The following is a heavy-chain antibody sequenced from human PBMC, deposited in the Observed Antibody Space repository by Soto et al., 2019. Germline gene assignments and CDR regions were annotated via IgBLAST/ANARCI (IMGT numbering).Heavy chain of an antibody. V-gene: IGHV3-33*01. CDR1: GFTFSTYG. J-gene: IGHJ6*02. CDR2: VRYDGSNK. D-gene: IGHD6-13*01. Sequence: QVQLVESGGGVVQPGRSLRLSCAASGFTFSTYGMQWVRQAPGKGLEWVAFVRYDGSNKYYTDSVKGRFTIARDNSKSTRYLQMNTLRDEDTAVYYCVGDGAGIYGLDVWGRETTVTVSS. CDR3: VGDGAGIYGLDV.